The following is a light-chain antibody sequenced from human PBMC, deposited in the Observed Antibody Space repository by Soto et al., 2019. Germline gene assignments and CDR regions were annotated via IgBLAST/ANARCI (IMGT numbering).Light chain of an antibody. CDR1: QSVSSN. Sequence: IIMTQSPATLSVSPGESATLSCRASQSVSSNLAWYQQRPGQPPRLLIYGASARATGVPARFSGSGSGTEFTLTISSLQSEDFAVYFCQQYNNWPPWTFGQGTKVEMK. J-gene: IGKJ1*01. CDR2: GAS. CDR3: QQYNNWPPWT. V-gene: IGKV3-15*01.